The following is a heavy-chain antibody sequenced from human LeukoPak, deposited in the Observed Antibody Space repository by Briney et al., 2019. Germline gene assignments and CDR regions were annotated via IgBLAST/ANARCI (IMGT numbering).Heavy chain of an antibody. CDR1: GFTVSSNS. CDR3: ASPLPNSSSWYWGLDY. CDR2: IYDGSST. Sequence: GGSLRLSCAASGFTVSSNSMSWVRQAPGKGLEWVSVIYDGSSTYHTDSVKGRFSISRDNSKNTLYLQMNSLRAEDTAVYYCASPLPNSSSWYWGLDYWGQGTLVTVSS. D-gene: IGHD6-13*01. V-gene: IGHV3-53*01. J-gene: IGHJ4*02.